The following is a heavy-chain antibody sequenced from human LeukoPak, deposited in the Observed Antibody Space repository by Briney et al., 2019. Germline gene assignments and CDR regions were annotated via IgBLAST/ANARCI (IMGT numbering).Heavy chain of an antibody. CDR2: IRSTTTI. D-gene: IGHD1-26*01. V-gene: IGHV3-69-1*01. CDR3: ARASAQGGDAFDI. Sequence: PGGSLRLSYAASGFTFSDYYMNWVRQAPGKGLEWVSSIRSTTTIYYADSVKGRFTFSRDNAKNSLYLQMNSLRAEDTAVYYCARASAQGGDAFDIWGQGTMVTVSS. CDR1: GFTFSDYY. J-gene: IGHJ3*02.